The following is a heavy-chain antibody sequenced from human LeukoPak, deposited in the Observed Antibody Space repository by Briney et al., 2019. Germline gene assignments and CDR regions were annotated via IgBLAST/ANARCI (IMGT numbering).Heavy chain of an antibody. CDR2: VYYTGST. V-gene: IGHV4-61*05. Sequence: SETLSLTCTVSGGSISSSSYYWGWIREPPGKGLEWIGYVYYTGSTNYNPSLESRVTLSVDTSKNQFSLKLSSVTAADTAVYYCARHDSGSYPLDYWGQGTLVTVCS. J-gene: IGHJ4*02. CDR3: ARHDSGSYPLDY. D-gene: IGHD1-26*01. CDR1: GGSISSSSYY.